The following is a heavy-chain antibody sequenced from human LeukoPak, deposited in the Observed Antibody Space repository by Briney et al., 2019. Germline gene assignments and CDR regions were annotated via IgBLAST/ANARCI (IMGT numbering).Heavy chain of an antibody. V-gene: IGHV1-18*01. J-gene: IGHJ3*02. CDR2: ISAYNGNT. D-gene: IGHD3-22*01. CDR3: AGKPPYYDSDGPRWALDI. CDR1: GYTFTSYG. Sequence: ASVKVSCKASGYTFTSYGISWVRQAPGQGLEWMGWISAYNGNTNYAQKLQGRVTMTTDTSTSTAYMELRSLKSDDTAVYFCAGKPPYYDSDGPRWALDIWGQGTMVTVSS.